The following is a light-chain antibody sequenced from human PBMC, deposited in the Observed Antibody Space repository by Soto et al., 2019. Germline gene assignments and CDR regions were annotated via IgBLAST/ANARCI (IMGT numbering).Light chain of an antibody. J-gene: IGKJ1*01. Sequence: DIVLTQSPATLSLSPGETATLSCRASQSVRGYMSWYQQKPGQAPRLLIYADSSRPTGIPSSFSGSGSGTDFTIIISSLAHEDFAVYYCQQYGSSGTFGQGTKVDI. CDR1: QSVRGY. V-gene: IGKV3-20*01. CDR2: ADS. CDR3: QQYGSSGT.